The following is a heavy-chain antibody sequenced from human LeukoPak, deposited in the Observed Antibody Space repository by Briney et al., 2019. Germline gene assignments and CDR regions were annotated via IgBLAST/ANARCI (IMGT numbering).Heavy chain of an antibody. D-gene: IGHD3-16*01. CDR1: GLTFSNSW. Sequence: GGSLRLSCAASGLTFSNSWRHWLRQPPGKGLVWVSRINNDGTTTSYADSVKGRFTTSRDNAKNTLYLQMNSLRAEDTAVYYCARVLGFGKDEYYQYWGQGTLVTVPS. CDR3: ARVLGFGKDEYYQY. J-gene: IGHJ1*01. CDR2: INNDGTTT. V-gene: IGHV3-74*01.